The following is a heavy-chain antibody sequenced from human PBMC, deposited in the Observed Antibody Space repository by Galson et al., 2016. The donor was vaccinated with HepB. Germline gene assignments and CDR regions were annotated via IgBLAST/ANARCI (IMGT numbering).Heavy chain of an antibody. V-gene: IGHV3-7*01. J-gene: IGHJ4*02. Sequence: SLRLPCAASGFTFNAHWMNWVRQAPGPGLEWVAHIRGDGIVSYYAESERGRFTIARDNAKTSLYLQMNGPRVDEAAVYYCSGEMKGSYFDWGQGTLVTVSS. CDR1: GFTFNAHW. D-gene: IGHD3-10*01. CDR3: SGEMKGSYFD. CDR2: IRGDGIVS.